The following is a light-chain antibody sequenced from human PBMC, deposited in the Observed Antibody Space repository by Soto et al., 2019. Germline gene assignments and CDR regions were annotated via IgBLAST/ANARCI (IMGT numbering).Light chain of an antibody. V-gene: IGLV2-8*01. CDR1: SSDIGGYNF. CDR3: ASYGGVNKLL. J-gene: IGLJ2*01. CDR2: DVT. Sequence: QSALTQPPSASGSPGQSVTISCTGTSSDIGGYNFVSWYQQHPGKAPKLMIYDVTKRPSGVPDRFSGSKSGNTASLTVSGLQAEDEADYYCASYGGVNKLLFGGGTKLTVL.